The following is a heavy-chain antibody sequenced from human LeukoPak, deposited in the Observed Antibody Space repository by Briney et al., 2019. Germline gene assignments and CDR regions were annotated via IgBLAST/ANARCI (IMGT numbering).Heavy chain of an antibody. Sequence: PGGSLRLSCAASGFTFSSYDMHWVRQTTGKGLEWVSAIGTAGDTYYPGSVKGRFTISRENAKNSLYLQMNSLRAGDTAVYYCARGDSSGYQRNTKFDYRGQGTLVTVSS. J-gene: IGHJ4*02. V-gene: IGHV3-13*01. CDR1: GFTFSSYD. D-gene: IGHD3-22*01. CDR3: ARGDSSGYQRNTKFDY. CDR2: IGTAGDT.